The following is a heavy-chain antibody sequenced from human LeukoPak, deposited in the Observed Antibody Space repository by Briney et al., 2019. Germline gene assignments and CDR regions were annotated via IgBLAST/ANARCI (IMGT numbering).Heavy chain of an antibody. Sequence: SETLSLTCTVSGGSISNYYWNWIRQSAGKGLEWIGRIYSTGSTNYNPSLKSRVTMSVDTSKNQFSLKLNSVTAADTAVYYCARKKARRGNYYGSGSYYWFDPWGQGTLVTVSS. CDR2: IYSTGST. CDR1: GGSISNYY. J-gene: IGHJ5*02. D-gene: IGHD3-10*01. CDR3: ARKKARRGNYYGSGSYYWFDP. V-gene: IGHV4-4*07.